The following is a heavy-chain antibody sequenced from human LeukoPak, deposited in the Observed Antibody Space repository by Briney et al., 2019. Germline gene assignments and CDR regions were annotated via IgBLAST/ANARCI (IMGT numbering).Heavy chain of an antibody. CDR1: GFTFSSYS. D-gene: IGHD1-26*01. Sequence: GGSLRLSCAASGFTFSSYSMNWVRQAPGKGLEWVSYISSSGSTIYYADSVKGRFTISRDNAKNSLYLQMNSLRAEDTAVYYCASGGSYYYFDYWGQGTLVTVSS. V-gene: IGHV3-48*04. CDR3: ASGGSYYYFDY. CDR2: ISSSGSTI. J-gene: IGHJ4*02.